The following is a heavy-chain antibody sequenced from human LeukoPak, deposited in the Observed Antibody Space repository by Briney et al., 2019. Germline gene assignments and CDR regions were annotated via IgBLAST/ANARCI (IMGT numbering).Heavy chain of an antibody. Sequence: GGSLRLSCAASGFTFSSYAMNWVRQTPGKGLEWVSSISSSSSHIYYADSLKGRFTISRDNAKNSLYLQMNSLRAEDTAVYYCARALPDSIAVAGRPSYYYYYMDVWGKGTTVTVSS. V-gene: IGHV3-21*01. CDR3: ARALPDSIAVAGRPSYYYYYMDV. J-gene: IGHJ6*03. D-gene: IGHD6-19*01. CDR2: ISSSSSHI. CDR1: GFTFSSYA.